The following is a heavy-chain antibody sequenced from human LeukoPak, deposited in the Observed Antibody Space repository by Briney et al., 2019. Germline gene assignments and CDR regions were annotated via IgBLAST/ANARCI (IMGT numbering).Heavy chain of an antibody. CDR3: AREGRVSGYDFDC. V-gene: IGHV3-74*03. D-gene: IGHD5-12*01. J-gene: IGHJ4*02. Sequence: PGGSLRLSCVASGFTFSSYWLHWVRQAPGKGLVWVSRINSDGSSITYADSVKGRFTISRDNAKNTLYLQMNSLRVEDTAVYYCAREGRVSGYDFDCWGQGTLVTVSP. CDR1: GFTFSSYW. CDR2: INSDGSSI.